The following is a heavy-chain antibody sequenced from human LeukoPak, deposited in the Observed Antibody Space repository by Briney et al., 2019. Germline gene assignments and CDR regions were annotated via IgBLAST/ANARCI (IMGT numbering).Heavy chain of an antibody. J-gene: IGHJ4*02. V-gene: IGHV4-34*01. CDR2: INHSGST. D-gene: IGHD1-26*01. CDR3: ARGSSSYGTNFDY. CDR1: GGSFSGYY. Sequence: PSETLSLXCAVYGGSFSGYYWSWIRQPPGKVLEWIGEINHSGSTNYNPSLKSRVTISVDTSKNQFSLKLSSVTAADTAVYYCARGSSSYGTNFDYWGQGTLVTVSS.